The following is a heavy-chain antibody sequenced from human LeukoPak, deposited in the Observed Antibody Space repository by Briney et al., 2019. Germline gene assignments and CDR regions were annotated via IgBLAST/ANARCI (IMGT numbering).Heavy chain of an antibody. CDR3: ARVYGSGSYYGWFDP. Sequence: PSETLSLTCTVSGGSISSYYWSWIRQPAGKGLEWIGRIYISGSTNYNPSLKSRVTISVDTSKNQFSLKLSSVTAADTAVYYCARVYGSGSYYGWFDPWGQGTLVTVSS. V-gene: IGHV4-4*07. D-gene: IGHD3-10*01. CDR2: IYISGST. J-gene: IGHJ5*02. CDR1: GGSISSYY.